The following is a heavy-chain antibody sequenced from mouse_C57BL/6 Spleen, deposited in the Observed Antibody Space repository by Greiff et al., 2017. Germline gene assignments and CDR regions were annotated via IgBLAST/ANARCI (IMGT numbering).Heavy chain of an antibody. J-gene: IGHJ2*01. CDR2: IYPRSGNT. D-gene: IGHD1-1*01. CDR3: AREGDGRSYFDY. Sequence: VQLQQSGAVLARPGASVKLSCKASGYTFTSYGIRWVKQSTGQGLEWIGEIYPRSGNTFYNEKFKGKATLTADKSSSTAYMELRSLTDEDSAVYFCAREGDGRSYFDYWGQGTTLTVSS. CDR1: GYTFTSYG. V-gene: IGHV1-81*01.